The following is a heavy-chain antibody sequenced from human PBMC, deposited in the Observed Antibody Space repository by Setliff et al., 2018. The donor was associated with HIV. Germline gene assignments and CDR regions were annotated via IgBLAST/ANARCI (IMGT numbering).Heavy chain of an antibody. Sequence: PGGSLRLSCTASEFTFGDFAMSWVRQAPGKGLEWLGFIRSTAYSGTTQYAASVKDRFTISRDNSKSIAYLQMNTLRSDDTAVYYCARGKSGFETTGIDYGMDLWGQGTTVTVSS. J-gene: IGHJ6*02. V-gene: IGHV3-49*04. CDR3: ARGKSGFETTGIDYGMDL. CDR2: IRSTAYSGTT. CDR1: EFTFGDFA. D-gene: IGHD1-1*01.